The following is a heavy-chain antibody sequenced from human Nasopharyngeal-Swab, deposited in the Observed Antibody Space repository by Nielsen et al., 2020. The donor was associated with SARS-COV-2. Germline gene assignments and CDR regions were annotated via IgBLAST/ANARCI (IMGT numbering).Heavy chain of an antibody. V-gene: IGHV1-46*01. CDR1: GYTFTSYY. CDR2: INPSGGST. D-gene: IGHD3-16*01. Sequence: ASVKVSCNASGYTFTSYYMHWVRQAPGQGLEWMGIINPSGGSTSYAQKFQGRVTMTRDTSTSTVYMELSSLRSEDTAVYYCARPAGGDFAPLGFDYWGQGTLVTVSS. CDR3: ARPAGGDFAPLGFDY. J-gene: IGHJ4*02.